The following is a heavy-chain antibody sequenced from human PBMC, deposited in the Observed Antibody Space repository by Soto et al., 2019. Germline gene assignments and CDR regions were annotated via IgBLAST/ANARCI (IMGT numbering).Heavy chain of an antibody. CDR3: VRDDVGVGIDY. V-gene: IGHV3-33*01. D-gene: IGHD1-26*01. J-gene: IGHJ4*02. CDR2: IWYDGSNK. Sequence: PGGSLRLSCAASGFTFSSYGMHWVRQAPGKGLEWVAVIWYDGSNKYYADSVKGRFTISRDNSKNTLYLQMNSLRADDTAVYYCVRDDVGVGIDYWGLGTLVTVSS. CDR1: GFTFSSYG.